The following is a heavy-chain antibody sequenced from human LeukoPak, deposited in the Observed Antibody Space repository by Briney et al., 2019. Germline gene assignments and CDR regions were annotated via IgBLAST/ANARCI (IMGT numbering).Heavy chain of an antibody. CDR3: ARDPQVGAGLRPFDI. J-gene: IGHJ3*02. Sequence: ASVKVSCKASGYTFTSYDISWMRQAPGQGLEWMGWISAYNGNTNYAQKLQGRVTMTTDTSTSTAYMELRSLRSDDTAVYYCARDPQVGAGLRPFDIWGQGTMVTVSS. CDR2: ISAYNGNT. CDR1: GYTFTSYD. D-gene: IGHD1-26*01. V-gene: IGHV1-18*01.